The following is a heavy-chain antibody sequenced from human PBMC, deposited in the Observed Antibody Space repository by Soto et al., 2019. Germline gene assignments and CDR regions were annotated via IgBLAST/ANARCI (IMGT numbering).Heavy chain of an antibody. V-gene: IGHV4-31*03. CDR3: ARGVGGDWYGSQFIY. CDR1: GGSISSGGHY. Sequence: SETLSLTCTVSGGSISSGGHYWSWIRQHPGKGLEWIGYIYYSGSTYYNPSLKSRVTISVDTSKNQFSLKLSSVTAADTAVYYCARGVGGDWYGSQFIYWGQGTLVTVSS. D-gene: IGHD3-9*01. J-gene: IGHJ4*02. CDR2: IYYSGST.